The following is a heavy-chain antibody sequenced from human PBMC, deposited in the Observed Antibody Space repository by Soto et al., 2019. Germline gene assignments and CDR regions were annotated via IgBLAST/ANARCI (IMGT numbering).Heavy chain of an antibody. Sequence: GGSLRLSCAVSGFTFSNYAMNWVRQAPGKGLEWVSALISSGESPSFQGHVTISADKSISTAYLQWSSLKASDTAMYYCARTDYGDYVFYWGQGTLVTVSS. CDR2: LISSGESP. CDR3: ARTDYGDYVFY. D-gene: IGHD4-17*01. CDR1: GFTFSNYA. J-gene: IGHJ4*02. V-gene: IGHV3-23*02.